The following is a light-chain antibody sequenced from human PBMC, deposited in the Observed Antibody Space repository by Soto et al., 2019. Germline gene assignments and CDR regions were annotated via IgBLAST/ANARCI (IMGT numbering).Light chain of an antibody. J-gene: IGKJ3*01. CDR1: QGISSY. CDR3: QQYYSYPCT. V-gene: IGKV1-8*01. Sequence: AIRMTQSPSSFSASTGDRVTITCRASQGISSYLAWYQQKPGKAPKLLIYAASTLQSGVPSRFSGSGSGTDFTLTISCLQSEDFATYYCQQYYSYPCTCGPGTKVDIK. CDR2: AAS.